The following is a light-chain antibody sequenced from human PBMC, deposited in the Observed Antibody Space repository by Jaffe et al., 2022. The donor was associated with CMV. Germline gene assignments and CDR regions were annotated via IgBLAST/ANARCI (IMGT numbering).Light chain of an antibody. Sequence: QSVLTQPPSVSAAPGQKVTISCSGSSSDIGTHYVSWYQQFPGTAPKLLIHENNRRPSGIPDRFSGSKSGTSATLGITGLQTGDEANYYCGTWDNSLGPKYVFGTGTKVTVL. CDR2: ENN. CDR3: GTWDNSLGPKYV. CDR1: SSDIGTHY. V-gene: IGLV1-51*02. J-gene: IGLJ1*01.